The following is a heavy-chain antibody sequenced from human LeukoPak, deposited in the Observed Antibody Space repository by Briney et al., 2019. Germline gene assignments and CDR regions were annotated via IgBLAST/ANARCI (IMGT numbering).Heavy chain of an antibody. V-gene: IGHV1-2*02. Sequence: ASVKVSCKASGYTFTGYYMHWVRQAPGQGLEWMGWINPNSGGTNYAQKFQGRVTMTRDTSISTAYMELSRLRSDDTAVYYCARDPTYSGLYYFDYWGQGTLVTVSS. J-gene: IGHJ4*02. CDR2: INPNSGGT. CDR3: ARDPTYSGLYYFDY. CDR1: GYTFTGYY. D-gene: IGHD5-12*01.